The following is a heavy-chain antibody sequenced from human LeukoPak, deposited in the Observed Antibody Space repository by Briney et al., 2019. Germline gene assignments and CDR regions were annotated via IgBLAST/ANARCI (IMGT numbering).Heavy chain of an antibody. D-gene: IGHD3/OR15-3a*01. CDR2: IYYSGST. CDR1: GGSISSYY. CDR3: ARDLDLFDY. Sequence: PSETLSLTCTVSGGSISSYYWSWIRQPPGKGLEWIGYIYYSGSTNYNPSLKSRVTISVDTSKNQFSLNLSSVTAADTAVYYCARDLDLFDYWGQGTLVTVFS. V-gene: IGHV4-59*01. J-gene: IGHJ4*02.